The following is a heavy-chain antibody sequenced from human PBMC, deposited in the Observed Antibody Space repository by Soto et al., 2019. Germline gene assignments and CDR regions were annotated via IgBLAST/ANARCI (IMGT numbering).Heavy chain of an antibody. J-gene: IGHJ4*02. CDR2: ISGSGGST. CDR3: AKDPRTTVTTYRSYYFDY. V-gene: IGHV3-23*01. Sequence: PGGSLRLSCAASGFTFSSYAMSWVRQAPGKGLEWVSAISGSGGSTYYADSVKGRFTISRDNSKNTLYLQMNSLRAEDTAVYYCAKDPRTTVTTYRSYYFDYWGQGTRVTVSS. D-gene: IGHD4-17*01. CDR1: GFTFSSYA.